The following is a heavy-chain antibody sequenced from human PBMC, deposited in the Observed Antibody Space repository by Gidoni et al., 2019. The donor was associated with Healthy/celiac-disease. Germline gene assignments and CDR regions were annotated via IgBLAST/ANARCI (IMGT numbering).Heavy chain of an antibody. CDR3: ARDQGIVATITHYGMDV. CDR2: IIPIFGTA. Sequence: QVQLVQSGAEGKKPGYSVKVSCKASGGTFSSDAISWVRQAPGQGLEWMGGIIPIFGTANYAQKFQGRVTITADESTSTAYMGLSSLRSEDTAVYYCARDQGIVATITHYGMDVWGQGTTVTVSS. J-gene: IGHJ6*02. D-gene: IGHD5-12*01. CDR1: GGTFSSDA. V-gene: IGHV1-69*01.